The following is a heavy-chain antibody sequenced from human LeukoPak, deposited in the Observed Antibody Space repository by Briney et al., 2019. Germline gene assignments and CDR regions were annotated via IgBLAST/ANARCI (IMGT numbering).Heavy chain of an antibody. Sequence: PGGSLRLSCAASGFTFSSYAMSWVRQAPGKGLEWVSAISGSGGSTYYADSVKGRFTISRDNSKNTLYLQMNSLRAEDTAVYYCAKDRLGYSYGIAFDYWGQGTLVTVSS. D-gene: IGHD5-18*01. V-gene: IGHV3-23*01. CDR2: ISGSGGST. J-gene: IGHJ4*02. CDR1: GFTFSSYA. CDR3: AKDRLGYSYGIAFDY.